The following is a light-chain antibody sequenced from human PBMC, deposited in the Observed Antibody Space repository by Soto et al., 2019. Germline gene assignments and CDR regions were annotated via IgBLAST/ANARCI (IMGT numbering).Light chain of an antibody. CDR3: KVSEPTSDRPV. J-gene: IGLJ2*01. CDR2: DDS. Sequence: SYELTQPRSESLAPGQTATITWGGYNIGRQTVHWYQQMPGQAPIMVVYDDSDRPSGIAERFSASNSGNTATLTISRVEAGDEATHYCKVSEPTSDRPVLGGGTK. V-gene: IGLV3-21*02. CDR1: NIGRQT.